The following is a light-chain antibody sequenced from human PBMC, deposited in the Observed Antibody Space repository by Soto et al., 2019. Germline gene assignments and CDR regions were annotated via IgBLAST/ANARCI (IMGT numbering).Light chain of an antibody. Sequence: DIQMTQSPSSLSASVGDRVTITCQASQDISNYLNWYQQKPGKAPKLLIYDASNLETGVPSRFSGSGSGTDFTFTISSLQPEDIATYYCQQYDNLPLSGSSPFGPGTKVYIK. CDR3: QQYDNLPLSGSSP. J-gene: IGKJ3*01. CDR2: DAS. V-gene: IGKV1-33*01. CDR1: QDISNY.